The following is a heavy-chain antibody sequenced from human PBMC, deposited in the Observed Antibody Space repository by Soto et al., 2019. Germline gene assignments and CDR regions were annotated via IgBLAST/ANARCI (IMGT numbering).Heavy chain of an antibody. CDR2: ISYDGSNK. Sequence: QVQLVESGGGVVQPGRSLRLSCAASGFTFSNYAMHWVRQAPGKGLEWVAVISYDGSNKYYADSVKGRFTISRDNSKNTLCLQMNSLRAEDTAVYYCARSITGDAGVGDYWGQGTLVTVSS. D-gene: IGHD7-27*01. V-gene: IGHV3-30-3*01. J-gene: IGHJ4*02. CDR3: ARSITGDAGVGDY. CDR1: GFTFSNYA.